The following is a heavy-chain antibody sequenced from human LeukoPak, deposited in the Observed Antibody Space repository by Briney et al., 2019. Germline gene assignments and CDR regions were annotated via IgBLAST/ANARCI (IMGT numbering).Heavy chain of an antibody. D-gene: IGHD2/OR15-2a*01. Sequence: PGGSLRLSCAASGFTFTNYYMTWIRQAPEKGLEWVAYINPGTNIVKYADSVKGRFTVSRDNAERSLYLHMNSVRAEDTAVYYCTRDPRLCDHWGQGTLVTVSS. J-gene: IGHJ5*02. V-gene: IGHV3-11*01. CDR2: INPGTNIV. CDR3: TRDPRLCDH. CDR1: GFTFTNYY.